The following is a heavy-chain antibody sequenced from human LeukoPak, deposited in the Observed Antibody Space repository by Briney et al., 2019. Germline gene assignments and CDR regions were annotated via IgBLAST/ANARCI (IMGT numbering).Heavy chain of an antibody. Sequence: SQTLSLTCTVSGGSISSGGYYWSWIRQHPGKGLEWIGYIYYSGSTYYNPSLKSRVTISVDTSKNQFSLKLSSVTAADTAVYYCARCITMVRGVNWFDPWGQGTLVTVSS. CDR1: GGSISSGGYY. CDR2: IYYSGST. D-gene: IGHD3-10*01. V-gene: IGHV4-31*03. J-gene: IGHJ5*02. CDR3: ARCITMVRGVNWFDP.